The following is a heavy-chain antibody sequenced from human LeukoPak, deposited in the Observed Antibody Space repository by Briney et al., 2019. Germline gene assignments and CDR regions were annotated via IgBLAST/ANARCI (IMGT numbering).Heavy chain of an antibody. CDR3: ARDSDYSGNGNGDWFDP. CDR1: GFRFTSFG. CDR2: ISTYIGVT. Sequence: ASVKVSCKASGFRFTSFGVSWVRQAPGQGFEWMGWISTYIGVTHYAEKFEDRVTMTIDTSTTTAYMELRSLRYDDTAVYYCARDSDYSGNGNGDWFDPWGQGTVVTVSS. V-gene: IGHV1-18*04. J-gene: IGHJ5*02. D-gene: IGHD4-11*01.